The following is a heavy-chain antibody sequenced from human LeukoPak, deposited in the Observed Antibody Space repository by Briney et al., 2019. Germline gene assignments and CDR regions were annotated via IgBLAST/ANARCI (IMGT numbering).Heavy chain of an antibody. CDR3: ARVQGPQPYYYGSGSPKGAFDI. Sequence: SETLSLTCTVSGGSISSYYWSWVRQPPGKGLEWIGYIYYSGSTNYNPSIKSRVNISVDTSKNQFSLKLRSVTAADTAVYYCARVQGPQPYYYGSGSPKGAFDIWGQGTMVTVSS. D-gene: IGHD3-10*01. J-gene: IGHJ3*02. CDR2: IYYSGST. CDR1: GGSISSYY. V-gene: IGHV4-59*01.